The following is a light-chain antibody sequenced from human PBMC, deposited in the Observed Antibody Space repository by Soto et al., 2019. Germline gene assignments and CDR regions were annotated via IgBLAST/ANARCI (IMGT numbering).Light chain of an antibody. CDR1: SSDVGSYNL. Sequence: QSVLTQPASVSGSPGQSVTISCTGTSSDVGSYNLVSWYQQHPGKAPKLMIYEGSKRPSGVSNRCSGSKSGNTASLTISGLQAEDDDDYYCCSYAGSSTFGVVFGGGTKVTVL. J-gene: IGLJ2*01. CDR3: CSYAGSSTFGVV. CDR2: EGS. V-gene: IGLV2-23*03.